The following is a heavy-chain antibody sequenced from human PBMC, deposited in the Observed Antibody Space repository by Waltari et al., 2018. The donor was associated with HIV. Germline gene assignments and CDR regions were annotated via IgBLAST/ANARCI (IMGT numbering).Heavy chain of an antibody. CDR1: GYTFTNYW. CDR3: ARLKDIVVVVSLSAFDY. J-gene: IGHJ4*02. Sequence: EVQLVQSGPEVKKPGESLKISCKVSGYTFTNYWIGWARQMPGKGLEWMGVIYPGDSDTRYSPSFQGQVTISADKSITTAYLQWTSLKASDTAMYYCARLKDIVVVVSLSAFDYWGQGTLVTVS. V-gene: IGHV5-51*01. CDR2: IYPGDSDT. D-gene: IGHD2-15*01.